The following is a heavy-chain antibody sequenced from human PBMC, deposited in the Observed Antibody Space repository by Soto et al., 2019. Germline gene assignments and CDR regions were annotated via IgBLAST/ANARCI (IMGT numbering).Heavy chain of an antibody. J-gene: IGHJ4*02. V-gene: IGHV1-18*01. CDR1: GYTFTNFG. CDR3: ARGGTPFDY. D-gene: IGHD3-16*01. CDR2: ISAYNGNT. Sequence: QVQLVQSGAEVKKPGASVKVSCKASGYTFTNFGISWVRQAPGQGLEWMGWISAYNGNTNDAQKFQGRVTMTTDTSTSTVYMEVRSLRFDDSAVYYCARGGTPFDYWGQGTLVTVSS.